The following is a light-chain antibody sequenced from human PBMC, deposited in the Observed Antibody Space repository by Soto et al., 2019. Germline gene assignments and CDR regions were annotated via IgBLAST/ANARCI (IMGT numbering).Light chain of an antibody. J-gene: IGKJ5*01. CDR3: QQYNNWPRT. Sequence: EIVMFQSPATLSVSPGESVTLSCRASQPFSSNLAWYQHKPGQAPRLLIYGVSTRDTGVPDRFSGSASGTEFTLTISSLQSEDFAVYYCQQYNNWPRTFGHGTRLENK. CDR2: GVS. CDR1: QPFSSN. V-gene: IGKV3-15*01.